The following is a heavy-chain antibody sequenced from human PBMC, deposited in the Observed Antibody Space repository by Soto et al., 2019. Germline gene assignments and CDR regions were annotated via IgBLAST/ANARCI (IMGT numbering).Heavy chain of an antibody. CDR3: AKMVTWDSSGYYQGGFDC. V-gene: IGHV3-9*01. Sequence: EMHLVESEGGLVQPGRSLTISCAASGFTFEDYAMHWVRQAPGKGLEWVSGISWNSGKIIYADSVKGRFTISRDNAKNSLYLQMISLRPEDTALYYCAKMVTWDSSGYYQGGFDCWGQGTLVTVSS. CDR2: ISWNSGKI. D-gene: IGHD3-22*01. J-gene: IGHJ4*02. CDR1: GFTFEDYA.